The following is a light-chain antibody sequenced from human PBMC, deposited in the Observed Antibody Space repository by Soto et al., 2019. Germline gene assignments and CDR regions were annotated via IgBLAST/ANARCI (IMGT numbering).Light chain of an antibody. Sequence: QSALTQPASVSGSPGQSITISCTGTSSDVGGFNFVSWYQQHPGKAPKVMIYDVSDRPSGVSNRFSGSKSGNTASLTISGLQAEDEADYYCNSYTGSTIGVFGTGTKLTVL. J-gene: IGLJ1*01. V-gene: IGLV2-14*03. CDR3: NSYTGSTIGV. CDR2: DVS. CDR1: SSDVGGFNF.